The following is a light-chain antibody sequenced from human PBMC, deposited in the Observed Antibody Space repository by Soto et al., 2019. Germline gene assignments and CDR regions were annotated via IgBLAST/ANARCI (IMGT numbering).Light chain of an antibody. CDR3: LQGAHRPGS. V-gene: IGKV2-30*01. Sequence: DVVITQSPLSLPVTLGKPASISCRSSQSLVYSDVSTYLNWFQQRLGQSPRSLIYKFSIRDSGVPDRLSGSGSGSDFTLKISRVEAEDVGVYYCLQGAHRPGSFGQGTKLEIK. CDR1: QSLVYSDVSTY. CDR2: KFS. J-gene: IGKJ2*01.